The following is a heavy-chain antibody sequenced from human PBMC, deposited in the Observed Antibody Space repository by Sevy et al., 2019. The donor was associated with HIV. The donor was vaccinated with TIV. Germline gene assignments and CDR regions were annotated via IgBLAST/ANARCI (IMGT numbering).Heavy chain of an antibody. J-gene: IGHJ4*02. CDR1: GGSISSRSYY. D-gene: IGHD3-22*01. CDR2: IYSSGST. Sequence: SETLSLTCTVSGGSISSRSYYWSWIRRPAGKGLEWIGLIYSSGSTIYNPSLKSRVTMSVDTSKNQFSLRLSSVTATDTAVYYCARGALIYDSSGYYFSPFDFWGQGTLVTVSS. CDR3: ARGALIYDSSGYYFSPFDF. V-gene: IGHV4-61*02.